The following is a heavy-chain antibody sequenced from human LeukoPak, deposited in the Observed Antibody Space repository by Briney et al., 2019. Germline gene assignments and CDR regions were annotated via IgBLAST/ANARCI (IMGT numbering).Heavy chain of an antibody. CDR1: GFPFSIYS. D-gene: IGHD5/OR15-5a*01. J-gene: IGHJ6*03. Sequence: GALRLSFAASGFPFSIYSMNWVRPAPGKGLEGVSYITCSSSTIYYTDSVKGRFTISRDNPKNSLYLQMNSLRAEDTAVYYCAKDSRRAGVSSYYYFHMDVWGKGTTVTVSS. CDR2: ITCSSSTI. CDR3: AKDSRRAGVSSYYYFHMDV. V-gene: IGHV3-48*04.